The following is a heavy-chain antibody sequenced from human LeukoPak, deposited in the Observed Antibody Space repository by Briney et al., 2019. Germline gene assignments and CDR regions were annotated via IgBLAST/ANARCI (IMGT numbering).Heavy chain of an antibody. D-gene: IGHD5-12*01. CDR1: GFTFSSYAM. V-gene: IGHV4-4*02. Sequence: GSLRLSCAASGFTFSSYAMSWVRQAPGKGLEWIGEIYHSGSTNYNPSLKSRVTISVDKSKNQFSLKLSSVTAADTAVYYCARTNGYSGYDYSPYYFDYWGQGTLVTVSS. J-gene: IGHJ4*02. CDR2: IYHSGST. CDR3: ARTNGYSGYDYSPYYFDY.